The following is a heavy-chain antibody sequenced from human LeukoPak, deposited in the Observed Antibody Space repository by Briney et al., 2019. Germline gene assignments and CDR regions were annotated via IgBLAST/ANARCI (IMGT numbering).Heavy chain of an antibody. CDR3: ARDAYYYDSSSYYRNAFDI. J-gene: IGHJ3*02. CDR2: IYGIDSTI. D-gene: IGHD3-22*01. Sequence: GGSLRLSCAASGFTFSDYYMSWIRQAPGKGLEWLSYIYGIDSTISYAASVKGRFTISRDNAKNSLYLQMNSLRAEDTAVYYCARDAYYYDSSSYYRNAFDIWGQGIVVTVSS. CDR1: GFTFSDYY. V-gene: IGHV3-11*01.